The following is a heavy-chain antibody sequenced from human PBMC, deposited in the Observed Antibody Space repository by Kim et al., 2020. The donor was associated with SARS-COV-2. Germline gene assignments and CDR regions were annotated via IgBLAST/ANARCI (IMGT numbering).Heavy chain of an antibody. CDR1: GFTFSSYS. D-gene: IGHD6-13*01. Sequence: GGSLRLSCAASGFTFSSYSMNWVRQAPGKGLEWVSSISSSSSYIYYADSVKGRFTISRDNAKNSLYLQMNSLRAEDTAVYYCARDHYPYSSSWYPFDYWGQGTLVTVSS. CDR3: ARDHYPYSSSWYPFDY. CDR2: ISSSSSYI. J-gene: IGHJ4*02. V-gene: IGHV3-21*01.